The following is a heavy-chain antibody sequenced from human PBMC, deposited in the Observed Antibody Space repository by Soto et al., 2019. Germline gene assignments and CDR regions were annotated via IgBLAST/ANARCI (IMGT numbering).Heavy chain of an antibody. D-gene: IGHD3-16*01. CDR2: INTYNGNT. Sequence: QVQLVQSGAEVKNPGASVKVSCKASGYTFTRYGIGWARQAPGQGLEWMGWINTYNGNTNYAPNVQGRGTLTTDTSTSTAYMELRSLRSNDTAIYYCAMVDVYVTPSPQDVWGQGTTVIVSS. CDR1: GYTFTRYG. V-gene: IGHV1-18*01. CDR3: AMVDVYVTPSPQDV. J-gene: IGHJ6*02.